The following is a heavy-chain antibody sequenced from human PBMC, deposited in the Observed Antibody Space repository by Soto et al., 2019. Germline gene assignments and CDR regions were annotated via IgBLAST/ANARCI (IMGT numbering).Heavy chain of an antibody. D-gene: IGHD2-15*01. J-gene: IGHJ3*02. V-gene: IGHV4-34*01. CDR1: GGSFSGYY. Sequence: QVQLQQWGAGLLKPSETLSLTCAVYGGSFSGYYWSWIRQPPGKGLEWIGEINHSGSTNYNPSLKSRVTISVDTSKNQFSLKLRSVTAADTAVYYCARGYCSGGSCYRFRGLNAFDIWGQGTMVTVSS. CDR2: INHSGST. CDR3: ARGYCSGGSCYRFRGLNAFDI.